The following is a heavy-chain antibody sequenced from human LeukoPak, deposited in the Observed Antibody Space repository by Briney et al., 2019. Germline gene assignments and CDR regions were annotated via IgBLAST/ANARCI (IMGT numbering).Heavy chain of an antibody. V-gene: IGHV3-23*01. J-gene: IGHJ4*02. CDR3: AKGRYESSGFNWAA. CDR2: LSGSGGSA. Sequence: TEGSLRLSCAASGFTFSNYAMTWVRQAPGKGLEWVSALSGSGGSAYYADSVKGRFTISRDNSKNTLYLQMNSLRAEDTAVYYCAKGRYESSGFNWAAWGQGTLVTVSS. CDR1: GFTFSNYA. D-gene: IGHD3-22*01.